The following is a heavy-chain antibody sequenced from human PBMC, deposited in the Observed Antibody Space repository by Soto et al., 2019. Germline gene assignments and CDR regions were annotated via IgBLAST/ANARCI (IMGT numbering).Heavy chain of an antibody. CDR3: AKGAHGSYLNGGFDL. J-gene: IGHJ2*01. CDR2: IFYNGDT. Sequence: QVQLQESGPGLVKPSETLSLTCTISGGSISTYYWSWIRQPPGKGREWIGYIFYNGDTNYSPSLRGRVTVSAATSQNQVSLGLTSVTAADTAVYYCAKGAHGSYLNGGFDLWGRGTLVTVSS. V-gene: IGHV4-59*01. CDR1: GGSISTYY. D-gene: IGHD3-10*01.